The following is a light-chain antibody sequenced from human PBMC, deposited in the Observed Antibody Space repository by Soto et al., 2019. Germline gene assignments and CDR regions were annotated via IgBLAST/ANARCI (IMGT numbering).Light chain of an antibody. CDR1: QSINNW. CDR3: QHYNSYSEA. V-gene: IGKV1-5*01. J-gene: IGKJ1*01. Sequence: DIQMTQSPSTLSASVGDRVTITCRASQSINNWLAWYQQKPGKAPKLLIYDASSLESGVQSRFSGSGSGTEFTLTIRSLQPDDFATYYCQHYNSYSEAVGQGTKVDI. CDR2: DAS.